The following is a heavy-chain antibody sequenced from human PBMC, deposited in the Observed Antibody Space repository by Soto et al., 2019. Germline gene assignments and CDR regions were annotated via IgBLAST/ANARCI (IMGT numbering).Heavy chain of an antibody. CDR2: INPDNGDT. CDR1: GYTFSNFG. V-gene: IGHV1-18*01. CDR3: ARGVRVSAHPDYYMDV. Sequence: QVQLVQSGAEVKKPGASLKVSCKASGYTFSNFGVSWVRQAPGQGLEWIGWINPDNGDTNYGQKFQGRATMTTDTFTNAAYMEVSGLRSDATAVYSCARGVRVSAHPDYYMDVWGEGTTVTVSS. D-gene: IGHD3-10*02. J-gene: IGHJ6*03.